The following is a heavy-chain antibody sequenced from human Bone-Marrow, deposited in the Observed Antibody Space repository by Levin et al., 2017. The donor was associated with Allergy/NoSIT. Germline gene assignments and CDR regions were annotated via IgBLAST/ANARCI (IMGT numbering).Heavy chain of an antibody. CDR3: ARGDIVVDVSAPGAFDM. Sequence: GSLRLSCAVYGASLSDFYWNWIRQPPGKGLEWIGEINQRGGTKYNPSLKSRVTMSEDTSKNQFSLKLNSVTAADTAVYYCARGDIVVDVSAPGAFDMGGQGTTVTVSA. J-gene: IGHJ3*02. D-gene: IGHD2-15*01. CDR2: INQRGGT. CDR1: GASLSDFY. V-gene: IGHV4-34*01.